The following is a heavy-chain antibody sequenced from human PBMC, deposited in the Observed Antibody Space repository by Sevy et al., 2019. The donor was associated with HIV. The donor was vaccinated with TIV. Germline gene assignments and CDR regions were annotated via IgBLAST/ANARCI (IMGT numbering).Heavy chain of an antibody. J-gene: IGHJ3*02. CDR2: ISSSSSYI. V-gene: IGHV3-21*01. CDR3: ARDLRAPVAGRLRSRPDYAFDI. CDR1: GFTFSSYS. D-gene: IGHD6-19*01. Sequence: GGSLRLSCAASGFTFSSYSMNWVRQAPGKGLEWVSSISSSSSYIYYADSVKGRFTISRDNAKNSLYLQMNSLRAEDTAVYYCARDLRAPVAGRLRSRPDYAFDIWGQGTMVTVSS.